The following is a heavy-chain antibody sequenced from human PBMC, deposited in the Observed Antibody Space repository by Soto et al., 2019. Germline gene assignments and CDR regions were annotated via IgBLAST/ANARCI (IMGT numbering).Heavy chain of an antibody. D-gene: IGHD6-6*01. V-gene: IGHV4-38-2*01. CDR1: GYSLTSGYH. J-gene: IGHJ4*02. CDR3: VRVYGRSSCFFDS. Sequence: SETLSLTCVVSGYSLTSGYHWGWIRQPPGKGLEWTGTIYHSGTTYYNPSLMSRVTMSVDTSKNQFSLKVTSATAADTAVYFCVRVYGRSSCFFDSWGQGTLVTVSS. CDR2: IYHSGTT.